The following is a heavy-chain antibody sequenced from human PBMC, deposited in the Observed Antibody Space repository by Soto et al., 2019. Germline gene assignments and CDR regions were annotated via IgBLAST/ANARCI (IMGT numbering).Heavy chain of an antibody. D-gene: IGHD2-15*01. Sequence: QVQLVQSGAEVKKPGSSVKVSCKAPGGTFSSYAISWVRQAPGQGLEWMGGIIPIFGTANYAQKFQGRVTITADESTSTGDMELSRLRSGDTAVYYCARSQGGSSSLDIYYYYYYGMDVWGQGTTVTVSS. V-gene: IGHV1-69*01. CDR2: IIPIFGTA. CDR1: GGTFSSYA. CDR3: ARSQGGSSSLDIYYYYYYGMDV. J-gene: IGHJ6*02.